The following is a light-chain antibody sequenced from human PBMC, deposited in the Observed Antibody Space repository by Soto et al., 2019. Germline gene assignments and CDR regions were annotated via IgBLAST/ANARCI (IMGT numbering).Light chain of an antibody. V-gene: IGLV3-1*01. J-gene: IGLJ2*01. CDR3: QAWASAIVV. CDR1: KLGDKY. Sequence: SYELTQPPSVSVSPGQTASITCSGDKLGDKYTCWYQQKPGQSPVLVIYQDSERPSGIPERFSGSNSGNTATLTISGTRAMDEADYYCQAWASAIVVFGGGTKLTVL. CDR2: QDS.